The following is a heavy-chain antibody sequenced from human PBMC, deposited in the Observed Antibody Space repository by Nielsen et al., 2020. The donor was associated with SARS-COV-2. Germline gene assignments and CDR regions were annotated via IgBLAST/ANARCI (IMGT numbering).Heavy chain of an antibody. CDR3: AKDIGRIYYFDY. V-gene: IGHV3-23*01. CDR1: GFTFSSYA. CDR2: ISGSGGST. Sequence: GESLKISCAASGFTFSSYAMSWVRQAPGKGLERVSAISGSGGSTYYADSVKGRFTISRDNSKNTLYLQMNSLRAEDTAVYYCAKDIGRIYYFDYWGQGTLVTVSS. D-gene: IGHD3-16*02. J-gene: IGHJ4*02.